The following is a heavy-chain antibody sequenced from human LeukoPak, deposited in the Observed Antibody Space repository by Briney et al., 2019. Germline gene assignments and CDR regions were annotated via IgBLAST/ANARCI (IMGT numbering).Heavy chain of an antibody. Sequence: GGSLRLSCAASGLSFSTYAMSWVRQAPGKGLEWVAGISGSGVDTHYAGSVNGRFRISRDDSANTLYLQMNSLREEDTALYYCASGTYRLGDYWGQGTQVAVSP. V-gene: IGHV3-23*01. CDR3: ASGTYRLGDY. D-gene: IGHD3-10*01. J-gene: IGHJ4*02. CDR1: GLSFSTYA. CDR2: ISGSGVDT.